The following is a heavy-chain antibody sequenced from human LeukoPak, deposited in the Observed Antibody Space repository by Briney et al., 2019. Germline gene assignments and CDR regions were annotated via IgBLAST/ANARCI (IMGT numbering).Heavy chain of an antibody. V-gene: IGHV4-61*01. CDR2: IYYNGNT. D-gene: IGHD1-26*01. CDR1: GGSVSSGSYY. J-gene: IGHJ4*02. CDR3: ARSIVGATYFHY. Sequence: SETLSLTCTVSGGSVSSGSYYWSWIRQPPGKGLEWIGYIYYNGNTNYNPSLKSRVTISVGMSKNQFSLKLSSVTAADTAVYFCARSIVGATYFHYWGQGTLVPVSS.